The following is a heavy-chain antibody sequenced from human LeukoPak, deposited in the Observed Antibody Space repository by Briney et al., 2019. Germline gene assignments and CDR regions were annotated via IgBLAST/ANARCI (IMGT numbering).Heavy chain of an antibody. CDR1: GGSISSYY. CDR3: ARERSVGAAGLGEYCDS. CDR2: IYYSGST. Sequence: SETLSLTCTVSGGSISSYYWSWIRQPPGKGLEWFGYIYYSGSTNYNPSLKSRVTISVETSKTHFSMKLISVTAADTAVYYCARERSVGAAGLGEYCDSWGQGTLVTVYS. J-gene: IGHJ4*02. D-gene: IGHD1-26*01. V-gene: IGHV4-59*01.